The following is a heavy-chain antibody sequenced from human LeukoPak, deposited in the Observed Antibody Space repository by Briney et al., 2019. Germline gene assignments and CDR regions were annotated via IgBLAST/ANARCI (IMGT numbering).Heavy chain of an antibody. CDR3: ARVSVTTESWHAFDI. D-gene: IGHD4-17*01. V-gene: IGHV3-30-3*01. J-gene: IGHJ3*02. CDR2: ISYDGSNK. CDR1: GFTFSSYA. Sequence: PGGSLRLSCAASGFTFSSYAMHWVRQAPGKGLEWVAVISYDGSNKYYADSVKGRFTISRDNSKNTLYLQMNSLRAEDTAVYYCARVSVTTESWHAFDIWGQGTMVTVSS.